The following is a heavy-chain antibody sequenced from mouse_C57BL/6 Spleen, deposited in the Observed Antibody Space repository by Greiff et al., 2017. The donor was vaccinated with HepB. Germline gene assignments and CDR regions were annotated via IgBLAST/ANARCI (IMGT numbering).Heavy chain of an antibody. D-gene: IGHD1-1*01. V-gene: IGHV1-76*01. CDR2: IYPGSGNT. CDR1: GYTFTDYY. Sequence: QVHVKQSGAELVRPGASVKLSCKASGYTFTDYYINWVKQRPGQGLEWIARIYPGSGNTYYNEKFKGKATLTAEKSSSTAYMQLSSLTSEDSAVYFCARDYGSSRFAYWGQGTLVTVSA. CDR3: ARDYGSSRFAY. J-gene: IGHJ3*01.